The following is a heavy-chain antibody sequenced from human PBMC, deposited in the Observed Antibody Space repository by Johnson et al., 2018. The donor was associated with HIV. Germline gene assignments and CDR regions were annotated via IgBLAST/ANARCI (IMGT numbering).Heavy chain of an antibody. CDR1: GFTFSSYG. CDR2: IRYDGSNK. D-gene: IGHD1-26*01. V-gene: IGHV3-30*02. Sequence: QVQLVESGGGVVQPGGSLRLSCAASGFTFSSYGMHWVRQAPGKGLEWVAFIRYDGSNKDYADSVKGRFTISRDNSKNTLYLQMNSLRAEDTAVYYCAREGRLGSYLGGVAFDIWGQGTMVTVSS. J-gene: IGHJ3*02. CDR3: AREGRLGSYLGGVAFDI.